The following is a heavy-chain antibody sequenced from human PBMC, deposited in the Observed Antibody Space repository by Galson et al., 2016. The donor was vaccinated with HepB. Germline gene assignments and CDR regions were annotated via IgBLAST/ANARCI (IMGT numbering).Heavy chain of an antibody. J-gene: IGHJ4*02. CDR1: GFTFSRHW. CDR2: TNSNGSAT. Sequence: SLRLSCAASGFTFSRHWMHWVRQAPGKGLVWVSRTNSNGSATTYADSVRGRFTIARDNADNTLYLQMNSLRAEDTAVYYCARLAVTTPFDYWGQGTLVTVSS. V-gene: IGHV3-74*01. D-gene: IGHD4-17*01. CDR3: ARLAVTTPFDY.